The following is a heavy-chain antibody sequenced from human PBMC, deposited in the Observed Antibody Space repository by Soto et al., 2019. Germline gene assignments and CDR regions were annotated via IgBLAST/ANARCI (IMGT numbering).Heavy chain of an antibody. Sequence: QVQLQESGPGLVKPSQTLSLTCTVSGGSISSGDYYWSWIRQPPGKGLEWIGYIYYSGSTYYNPSLKSRVTIEVDTSKNQFSRKRSSVTGAETAVYSCARSIAAAGTYYYYGMDVWGQGTTVTVSS. CDR1: GGSISSGDYY. V-gene: IGHV4-30-4*01. J-gene: IGHJ6*02. D-gene: IGHD6-13*01. CDR3: ARSIAAAGTYYYYGMDV. CDR2: IYYSGST.